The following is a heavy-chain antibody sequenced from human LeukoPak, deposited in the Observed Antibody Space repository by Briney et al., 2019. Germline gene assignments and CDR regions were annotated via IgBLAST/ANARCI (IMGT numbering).Heavy chain of an antibody. J-gene: IGHJ3*02. CDR1: GFTFSSYW. CDR3: AREGALLWFGELAASDI. CDR2: IKQDGSEK. V-gene: IGHV3-7*01. Sequence: GGSLRLSCAASGFTFSSYWMSWVRQAPGKGLEWVANIKQDGSEKYYVDSVKGRFTISRDNAKNSLYLQMNSLRAEDTAVYYCAREGALLWFGELAASDIWGQGTMVTVSS. D-gene: IGHD3-10*01.